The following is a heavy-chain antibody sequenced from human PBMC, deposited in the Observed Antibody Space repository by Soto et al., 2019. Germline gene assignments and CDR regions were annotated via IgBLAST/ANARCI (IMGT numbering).Heavy chain of an antibody. Sequence: QVQLVESGGGVVQPGKSLRLSCSVSGFTFTNYDMHWVRQAPGKGLEWVAVVSHDGSNEYYADSVKGRFTIFRDNSKNTLYLQMHSLTSEDTAVYYCAGYVGYFDLVSPYDYWGQGTLVTVSS. CDR3: AGYVGYFDLVSPYDY. V-gene: IGHV3-30*03. CDR1: GFTFTNYD. D-gene: IGHD3-9*01. CDR2: VSHDGSNE. J-gene: IGHJ4*02.